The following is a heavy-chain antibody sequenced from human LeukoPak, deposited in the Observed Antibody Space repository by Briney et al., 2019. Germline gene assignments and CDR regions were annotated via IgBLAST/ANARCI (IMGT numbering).Heavy chain of an antibody. D-gene: IGHD3-22*01. Sequence: ASVKVSCKASGYTFTSYAMHWVRQAPGQGLEWMGWINPNSGGTNYAQEFQGRVTMTRDTSISTAYMELSRLRSDDTAVYYCARDKGDYYDSSGFFDYWGQGTLVTVSS. CDR3: ARDKGDYYDSSGFFDY. CDR1: GYTFTSYA. V-gene: IGHV1-2*02. J-gene: IGHJ4*02. CDR2: INPNSGGT.